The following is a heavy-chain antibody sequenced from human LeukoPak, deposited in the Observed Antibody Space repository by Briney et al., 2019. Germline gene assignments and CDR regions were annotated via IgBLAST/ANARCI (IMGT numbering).Heavy chain of an antibody. CDR2: INPSGGST. CDR3: ARAAIFGPLAWFDP. D-gene: IGHD3-3*01. Sequence: ASVKVSCKASGYTFTNYYMHWVRQAPGRGLEWMGIINPSGGSTSYAQKFQGRVTMTRDSSTSTVYMELSSLRSEDTAVYYCARAAIFGPLAWFDPWGQGTLVTVSS. J-gene: IGHJ5*02. CDR1: GYTFTNYY. V-gene: IGHV1-46*01.